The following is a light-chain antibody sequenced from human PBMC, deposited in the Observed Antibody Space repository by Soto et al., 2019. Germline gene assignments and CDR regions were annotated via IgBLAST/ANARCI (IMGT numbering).Light chain of an antibody. V-gene: IGKV1-39*01. Sequence: DIQMTQSPSSLSASVGDRVTITCRASQSISTYLNWYQQKPGKAPNLLIYAASSLQSGVPSRFSGSGSGTDFTLTISSLQPDDFATYYCQQSYSTPETFGQGSKLEIK. CDR1: QSISTY. CDR2: AAS. CDR3: QQSYSTPET. J-gene: IGKJ2*01.